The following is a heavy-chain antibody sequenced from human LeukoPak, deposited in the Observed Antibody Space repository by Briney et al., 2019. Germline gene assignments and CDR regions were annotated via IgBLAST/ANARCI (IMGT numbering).Heavy chain of an antibody. V-gene: IGHV4-59*01. CDR1: GGSINTYF. CDR3: ARGVTGGWYGDFQH. CDR2: IYYSGST. J-gene: IGHJ1*01. D-gene: IGHD6-19*01. Sequence: KPSENLSLTCTVSGGSINTYFWSWIRQPPGKGLEWIGYIYYSGSTNYNPSLKSRVTISVDTSKNQFSLKLSSVTAADTAVYYCARGVTGGWYGDFQHWGQGTLVTVSS.